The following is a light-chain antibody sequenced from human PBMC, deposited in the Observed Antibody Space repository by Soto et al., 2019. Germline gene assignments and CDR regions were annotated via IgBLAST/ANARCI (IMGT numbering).Light chain of an antibody. CDR2: RAS. Sequence: DVQLTQSPSTLSASVGERVTVTCRASQRIGTWLAWYQQKPGKAPQLLVYRASYLQTGVPSRFGGSGSGTEFALTISGLQPDDFATYYCQQYHDYSPGGGTFGPGTKVDIK. CDR3: QQYHDYSPGGGT. CDR1: QRIGTW. J-gene: IGKJ3*01. V-gene: IGKV1-5*03.